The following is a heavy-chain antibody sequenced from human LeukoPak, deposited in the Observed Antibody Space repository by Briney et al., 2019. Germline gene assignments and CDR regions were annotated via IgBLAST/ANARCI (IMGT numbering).Heavy chain of an antibody. Sequence: SETLSLTCSVSGSSINNYYWSWIRQPPGKGLEWIGHIFYSGSTNYNPSLKSRVTISLVMSKNPISLKLSSVTTADTAMYYCARTDDAFHIWGHGTTVTVSS. J-gene: IGHJ3*02. D-gene: IGHD2-21*02. CDR1: GSSINNYY. CDR2: IFYSGST. CDR3: ARTDDAFHI. V-gene: IGHV4-59*01.